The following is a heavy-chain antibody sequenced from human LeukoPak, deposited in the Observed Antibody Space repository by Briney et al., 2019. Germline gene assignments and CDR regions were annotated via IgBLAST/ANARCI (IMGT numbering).Heavy chain of an antibody. D-gene: IGHD2/OR15-2a*01. CDR3: AGHRPRNTVDF. J-gene: IGHJ4*02. Sequence: SETLSLTCAVYGGSFGGYYWSWIRQPPGKGLEWIGEINHSGSTNYNPSLKSRVTISLDTSKNQFSLKLSSVTAADTAVYYCAGHRPRNTVDFWGQGTLVTVSS. CDR1: GGSFGGYY. V-gene: IGHV4-34*01. CDR2: INHSGST.